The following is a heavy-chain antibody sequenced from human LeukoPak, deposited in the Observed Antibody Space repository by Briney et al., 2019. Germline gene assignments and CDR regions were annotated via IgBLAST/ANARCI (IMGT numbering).Heavy chain of an antibody. D-gene: IGHD3-22*01. Sequence: PSETLSLTCTVSGASINSYYWSWIRQPPGKGLEWIGYISHSGTASYSPSVKSRGAISVHKSENQFSLTLSSVTAADTAVYYCARRFVDSSGYYYDDYWGQGILVTVSS. CDR3: ARRFVDSSGYYYDDY. CDR2: ISHSGTA. CDR1: GASINSYY. V-gene: IGHV4-59*08. J-gene: IGHJ4*02.